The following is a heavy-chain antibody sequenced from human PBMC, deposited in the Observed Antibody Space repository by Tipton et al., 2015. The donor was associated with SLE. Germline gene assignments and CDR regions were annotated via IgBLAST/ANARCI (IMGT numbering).Heavy chain of an antibody. CDR2: ISSSSSTI. CDR3: ARDKLYGMDV. CDR1: GFTFSSYS. V-gene: IGHV3-48*01. Sequence: SLRLSCAASGFTFSSYSMNWVRQAPGKGLEWVSYISSSSSTIYYADSVKGRFTISRDNAKNSLYLQMNSLRAEDTAVYYCARDKLYGMDVWGQGTTVTVSS. J-gene: IGHJ6*02.